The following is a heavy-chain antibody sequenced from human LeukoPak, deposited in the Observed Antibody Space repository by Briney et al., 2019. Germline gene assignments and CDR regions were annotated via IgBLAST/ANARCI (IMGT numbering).Heavy chain of an antibody. J-gene: IGHJ6*02. V-gene: IGHV4-31*03. D-gene: IGHD6-13*01. Sequence: NASQTLSLTCTVSGGSISSGGYYWSWIRQHPGEGLEWIGYIYYSGSTYYNPSLKSRVTISVDTSKNQFSLKLSSVTAADTAVYYCARDSIAAAGTTYGMDVWGQGTTVTVS. CDR3: ARDSIAAAGTTYGMDV. CDR1: GGSISSGGYY. CDR2: IYYSGST.